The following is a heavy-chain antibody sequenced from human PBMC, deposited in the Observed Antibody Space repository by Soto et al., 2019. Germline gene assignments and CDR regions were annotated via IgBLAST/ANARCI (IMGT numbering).Heavy chain of an antibody. CDR3: AASYYAILTGPFAFDI. V-gene: IGHV4-59*01. CDR2: IYDSGST. J-gene: IGHJ3*02. CDR1: GGSISHFY. Sequence: QVQLQESGPRLVKPSETLSLTCTVSGGSISHFYWSWIRQSPGKGLEWLGYIYDSGSTSYNPSLKSRLTMSVNTXKXQFSPNLTSWTAADSAVYFCAASYYAILTGPFAFDIWGHGTMVTVSS. D-gene: IGHD3-9*01.